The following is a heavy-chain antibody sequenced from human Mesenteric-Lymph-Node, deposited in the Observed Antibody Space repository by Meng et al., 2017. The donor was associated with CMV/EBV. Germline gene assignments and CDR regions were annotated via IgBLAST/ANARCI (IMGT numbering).Heavy chain of an antibody. D-gene: IGHD3-22*01. CDR1: GYTFTSYY. V-gene: IGHV1-2*02. CDR3: ARADSSGYGVY. J-gene: IGHJ4*02. CDR2: INPNSGGT. Sequence: ASVKVSCKASGYTFTSYYMHWVRQTPGQGLEWMGWINPNSGGTNYAQKFQGRVTMTRDTSISTAYMELSRLRSDDTAVYYCARADSSGYGVYWGQGTLVTVSS.